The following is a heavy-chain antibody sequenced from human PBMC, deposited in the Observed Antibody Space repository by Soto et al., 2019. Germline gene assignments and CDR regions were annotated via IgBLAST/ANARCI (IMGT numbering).Heavy chain of an antibody. CDR1: GGYISSSNYY. D-gene: IGHD6-6*01. V-gene: IGHV4-39*01. CDR3: ARLYTTRPAARLEPY. CDR2: IYYSGSS. Sequence: QPRLQESGPGLVKPSETLSLTCTVTGGYISSSNYYWGWIRQPPGKGLEWIGSIYYSGSSYYNPSLKSRVTISVDTSKNQFSLKLSSVTAADTAVYYCARLYTTRPAARLEPYWGQGTLVTVSS. J-gene: IGHJ4*02.